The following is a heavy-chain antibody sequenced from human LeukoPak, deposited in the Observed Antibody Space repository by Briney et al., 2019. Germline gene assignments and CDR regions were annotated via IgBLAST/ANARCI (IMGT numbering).Heavy chain of an antibody. CDR2: IRQDGSEK. CDR3: SFFDPRLVGVNENC. V-gene: IGHV3-7*01. Sequence: PGGSLRLSCAASGFTFGSYWMIWVRQAPGEGLEWVANIRQDGSEKYYVDSVKGRFTISRDNAKNSLYLQMNSLRAEDTAVYYCSFFDPRLVGVNENCWGQGTLVTVSS. CDR1: GFTFGSYW. D-gene: IGHD4-23*01. J-gene: IGHJ4*02.